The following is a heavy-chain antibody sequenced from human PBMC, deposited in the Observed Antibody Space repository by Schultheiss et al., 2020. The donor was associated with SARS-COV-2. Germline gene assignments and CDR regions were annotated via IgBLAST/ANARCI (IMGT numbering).Heavy chain of an antibody. CDR2: ISAYNGNT. CDR3: ARDWVTTVPTGWFDP. J-gene: IGHJ5*02. CDR1: GYTFTSYG. V-gene: IGHV1-18*01. Sequence: ASVKVSCKASGYTFTSYGISWVRQAPGQGLEWMGWISAYNGNTNYAQKLQGRVTMTTDTSTSTAYMELRSLRSEDTAVYYCARDWVTTVPTGWFDPWGQGTLVTVSS. D-gene: IGHD4-17*01.